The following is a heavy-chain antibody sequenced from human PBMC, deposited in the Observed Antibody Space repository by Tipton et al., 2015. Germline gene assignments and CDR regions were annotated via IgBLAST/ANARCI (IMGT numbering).Heavy chain of an antibody. V-gene: IGHV3-23*01. Sequence: SLRLSCAASGFSFSSYAMSWVRQAPGKGLEWVSGISGGGIRTHHADSVKGRFTISRDNSNNTLYLQMNSLRAEDTAVYYCVKEHTPYCSRTSCYGFHFDYWGQGTLVTVSS. J-gene: IGHJ4*02. D-gene: IGHD2-2*01. CDR3: VKEHTPYCSRTSCYGFHFDY. CDR2: ISGGGIRT. CDR1: GFSFSSYA.